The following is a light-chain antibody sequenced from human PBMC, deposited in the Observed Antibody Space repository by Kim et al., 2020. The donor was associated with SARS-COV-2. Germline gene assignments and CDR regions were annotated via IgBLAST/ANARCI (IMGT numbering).Light chain of an antibody. Sequence: SSLPPPSSFSGSPGQSITISCSGTTSDVGNYNLVSWYQHHSGKAPKLLIFEGSKRPSGVSNRFSGSSSGNTASLTISGLQAEDEADYYCCSYAGRRTFVAFGGGTQLTVL. CDR1: TSDVGNYNL. J-gene: IGLJ2*01. V-gene: IGLV2-23*03. CDR2: EGS. CDR3: CSYAGRRTFVA.